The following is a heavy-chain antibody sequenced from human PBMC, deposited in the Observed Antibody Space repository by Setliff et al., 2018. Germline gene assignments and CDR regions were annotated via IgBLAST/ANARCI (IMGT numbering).Heavy chain of an antibody. CDR1: GGSISSSSYY. D-gene: IGHD2-2*01. CDR3: ARVARLVLSRNAFDI. Sequence: KTSETLSLTCTVSGGSISSSSYYWGWIRQPPGKGLEWIGSIYYSGSTYYNPSLKSRVTVSVDTSKNQFSLKLSSVTAADTAVYYCARVARLVLSRNAFDIWGQGTMVTVSS. V-gene: IGHV4-39*07. CDR2: IYYSGST. J-gene: IGHJ3*02.